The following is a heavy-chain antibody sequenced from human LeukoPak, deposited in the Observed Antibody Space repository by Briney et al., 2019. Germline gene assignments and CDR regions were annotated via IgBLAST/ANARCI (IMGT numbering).Heavy chain of an antibody. CDR1: GFTFTSSA. D-gene: IGHD2-2*01. J-gene: IGHJ6*02. V-gene: IGHV1-58*01. Sequence: SVKVSFKASGFTFTSSAVQWVRQARGQRLEWIGWIVVGSGNTNYAQKFQERVTITRDMSTSTAYMELSSLRSEDTAVYYCAAVDGDCSSTSCYARYYYYGMDVWGQGATVTVSS. CDR3: AAVDGDCSSTSCYARYYYYGMDV. CDR2: IVVGSGNT.